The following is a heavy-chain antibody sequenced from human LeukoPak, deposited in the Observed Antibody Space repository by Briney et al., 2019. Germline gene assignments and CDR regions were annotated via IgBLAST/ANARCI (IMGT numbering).Heavy chain of an antibody. Sequence: PGGSLRLSCAASGFTFSSYGMHWVRQAPGKGLEWVAFIRYDGSNKYYADSVKGRFTTSRDNSKNTLYLQMNSLRAEDTAVYYCAKDLGAYYYGSGEFDYWGQGTLVTVSS. CDR3: AKDLGAYYYGSGEFDY. CDR2: IRYDGSNK. V-gene: IGHV3-30*02. D-gene: IGHD3-10*01. CDR1: GFTFSSYG. J-gene: IGHJ4*02.